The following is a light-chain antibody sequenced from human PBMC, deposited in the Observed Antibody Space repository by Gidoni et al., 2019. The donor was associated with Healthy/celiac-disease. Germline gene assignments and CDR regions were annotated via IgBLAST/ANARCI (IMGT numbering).Light chain of an antibody. CDR1: QGISNY. CDR3: QKYNSAPLT. Sequence: DIQMTQSPSSLSASVGDRVTITCRASQGISNYLAWYQQKPGKVPKLLIYAASTLKSGVPSRFSGSGSRKDFTITISSLQPEDVANYYCQKYNSAPLTFGGGTKVEIK. CDR2: AAS. V-gene: IGKV1-27*01. J-gene: IGKJ4*01.